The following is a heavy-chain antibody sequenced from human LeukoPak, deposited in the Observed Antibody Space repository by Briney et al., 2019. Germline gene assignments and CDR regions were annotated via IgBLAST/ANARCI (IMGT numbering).Heavy chain of an antibody. CDR2: TYYRSKWYN. J-gene: IGHJ2*01. D-gene: IGHD6-13*01. Sequence: SQTLSLTCAISGDSVSSNSAAWNWIRQSPSRGLEWLGRTYYRSKWYNDYAVSVKSRITINPDTSKNQFSLQLNSVTPEDTAAYYCARDYSSSWYEQDWYFDLWGRGTLVTVSS. CDR3: ARDYSSSWYEQDWYFDL. CDR1: GDSVSSNSAA. V-gene: IGHV6-1*01.